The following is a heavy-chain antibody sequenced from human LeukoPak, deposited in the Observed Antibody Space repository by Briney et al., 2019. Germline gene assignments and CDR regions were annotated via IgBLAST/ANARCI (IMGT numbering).Heavy chain of an antibody. CDR2: IYSGGST. Sequence: PGGSLRLSCAVSGITLSNYGMSWVRQAPGKGLEWVSVIYSGGSTYYADSVKGRFTISRDNSKNTLYLQMNSLRAEDTAVYYCARIPAGTLFDYWGQGTLVTVSS. CDR1: GITLSNYG. D-gene: IGHD6-19*01. CDR3: ARIPAGTLFDY. J-gene: IGHJ4*02. V-gene: IGHV3-66*01.